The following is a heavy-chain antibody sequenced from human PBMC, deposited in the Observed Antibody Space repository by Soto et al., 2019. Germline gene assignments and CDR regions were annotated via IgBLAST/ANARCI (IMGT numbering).Heavy chain of an antibody. J-gene: IGHJ6*02. CDR3: FRENYFSYHGMDV. V-gene: IGHV3-73*01. Sequence: GGALRLSCAGSGFAFSGSTIHWVRQATGKGFELVGRIRSKANSYATAYAASVKGRFIISRDDSKTTAYLQMSSLKIEDTAVYYCFRENYFSYHGMDVWGQGTTVTVYS. CDR2: IRSKANSYAT. CDR1: GFAFSGST.